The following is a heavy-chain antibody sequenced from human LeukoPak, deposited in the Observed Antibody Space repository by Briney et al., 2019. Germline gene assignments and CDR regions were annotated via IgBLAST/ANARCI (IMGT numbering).Heavy chain of an antibody. J-gene: IGHJ6*03. CDR3: ARDLRFLGSRYYSYYMDV. Sequence: PSETLSLTCTVSGGSVSSSSYYWVWIRPPPGKGLEWIGSIYYRESTYYNPSLKSRVTISVDTSKNHFSLELSSVTAADSAVYYCARDLRFLGSRYYSYYMDVWGKGTTVTVSS. D-gene: IGHD3-3*01. CDR1: GGSVSSSSYY. V-gene: IGHV4-39*07. CDR2: IYYREST.